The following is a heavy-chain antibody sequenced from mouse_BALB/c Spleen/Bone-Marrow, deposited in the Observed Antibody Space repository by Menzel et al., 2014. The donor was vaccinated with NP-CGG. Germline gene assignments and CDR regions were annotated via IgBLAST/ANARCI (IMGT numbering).Heavy chain of an antibody. Sequence: EVQGVESGGGLVQPGESLKLSCESNEYEFPSHDMSWVRKTPEQRLELVAAINSDGGSTYYPDTMERRFIISRDNTKKTLYLQMSSVRSEDTALYYCGRHGNYDALAYWGQGTSVTVSS. CDR3: GRHGNYDALAY. CDR2: INSDGGST. D-gene: IGHD1-1*02. CDR1: EYEFPSHD. V-gene: IGHV5-2*01. J-gene: IGHJ4*01.